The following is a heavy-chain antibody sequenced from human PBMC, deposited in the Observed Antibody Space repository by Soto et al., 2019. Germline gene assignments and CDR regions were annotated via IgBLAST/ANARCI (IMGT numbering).Heavy chain of an antibody. CDR2: ISTSNRDI. CDR1: GYSFTTYG. CDR3: ARDLAYIREY. J-gene: IGHJ4*02. V-gene: IGHV1-18*01. Sequence: QVQLVQSGAEVKKPGASVKVSCKASGYSFTTYGISWVRQAPGQGLEWMGWISTSNRDIGYAQKFQGRVPMTTDTSASKADMEVRSRRSDDPAGYYCARDLAYIREYCGQGTLVTVSS. D-gene: IGHD4-4*01.